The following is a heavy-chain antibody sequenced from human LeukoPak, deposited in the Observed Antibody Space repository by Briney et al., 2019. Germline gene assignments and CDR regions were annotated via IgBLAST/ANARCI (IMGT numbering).Heavy chain of an antibody. V-gene: IGHV3-30-3*01. J-gene: IGHJ3*02. CDR1: GITLSSYD. CDR3: ARAQWLADDAFDI. Sequence: GGSLRLSCAASGITLSSYDMHWVRQAPGKALEWVAVISYDGSNKYYADSVKGRFTISRDNSKNTLHLQMNSLRVEDTAVYYCARAQWLADDAFDIWGQGTMVTVSS. CDR2: ISYDGSNK. D-gene: IGHD6-19*01.